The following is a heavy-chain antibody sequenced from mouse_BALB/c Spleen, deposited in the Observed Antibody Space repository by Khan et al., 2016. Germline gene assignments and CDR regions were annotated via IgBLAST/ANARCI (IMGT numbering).Heavy chain of an antibody. D-gene: IGHD2-1*01. J-gene: IGHJ4*01. CDR1: GFSLTSYG. CDR2: IWSGGST. Sequence: QVQLQQSGPGLVQPSQSLSITCTVAGFSLTSYGVHWVRQSPGKGLEWLGVIWSGGSTDYNAAFISRLSISKDNSKSQVFFKMNSGQANDTAIYYCARNYGNYYAMDYCGQGTSVTVSS. CDR3: ARNYGNYYAMDY. V-gene: IGHV2-2*02.